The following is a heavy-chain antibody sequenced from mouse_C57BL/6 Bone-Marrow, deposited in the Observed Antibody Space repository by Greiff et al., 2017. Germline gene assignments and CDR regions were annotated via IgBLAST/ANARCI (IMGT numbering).Heavy chain of an antibody. J-gene: IGHJ3*01. V-gene: IGHV14-3*01. CDR1: GFNIKNTY. CDR3: ASPITTVVATPFAY. D-gene: IGHD1-1*01. Sequence: VQLQQSVAELVRPGASVKLSCTASGFNIKNTYMHWVKQRPEQGLEWIGRIDPANGNTKYAPKFQGQATITADTSSNTAYLQLSSLTSEDTAIYYCASPITTVVATPFAYWGQGTLVTGSA. CDR2: IDPANGNT.